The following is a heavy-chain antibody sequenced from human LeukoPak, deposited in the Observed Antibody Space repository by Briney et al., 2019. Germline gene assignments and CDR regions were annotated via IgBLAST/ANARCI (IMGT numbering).Heavy chain of an antibody. CDR3: AREYSGSYFRAFDI. J-gene: IGHJ3*02. Sequence: GASVKVSCKASGYTFTGYYMHWVRQAPGQGFEWMGWINPNSGGTNYAQKFQGRVTMTRDTSTSTVYMELSSLRSEDTAVYYCAREYSGSYFRAFDIWGQGTMVTVSS. D-gene: IGHD1-26*01. CDR2: INPNSGGT. CDR1: GYTFTGYY. V-gene: IGHV1-2*02.